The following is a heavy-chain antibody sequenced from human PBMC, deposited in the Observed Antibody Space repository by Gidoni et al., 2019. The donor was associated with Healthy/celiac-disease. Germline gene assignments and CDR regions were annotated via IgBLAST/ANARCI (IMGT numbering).Heavy chain of an antibody. V-gene: IGHV1-2*02. CDR3: ARENPTLSYYYYGTDV. CDR2: SNPNSGGT. CDR1: GYY. Sequence: GYYMHWVRKAPGQGLEWMGWSNPNSGGTNYAQKFQGRVTMTRDTSISTAYMELSRLRSDDTAVYYFARENPTLSYYYYGTDVWGQGTTVTVSS. J-gene: IGHJ6*02.